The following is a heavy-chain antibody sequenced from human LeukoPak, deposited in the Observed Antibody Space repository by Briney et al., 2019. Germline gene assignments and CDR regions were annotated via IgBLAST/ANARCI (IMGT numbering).Heavy chain of an antibody. CDR2: ISHDGSNK. CDR1: GFTFSSYA. Sequence: GGSLRLSCAASGFTFSSYAMHWVRQAPGKGLEWVAVISHDGSNKYYADSVKGRFTISRDNSMNTLYLQMNSLRAEDTAVYYCARARLPYYYYYGMDVWGQGTTVTVSS. J-gene: IGHJ6*02. CDR3: ARARLPYYYYYGMDV. V-gene: IGHV3-30-3*01.